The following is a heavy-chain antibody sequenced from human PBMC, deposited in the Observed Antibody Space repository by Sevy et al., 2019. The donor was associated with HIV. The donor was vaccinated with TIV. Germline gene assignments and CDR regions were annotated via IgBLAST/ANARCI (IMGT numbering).Heavy chain of an antibody. J-gene: IGHJ6*02. CDR2: IKEDGSER. D-gene: IGHD2-15*01. Sequence: GGSLRLSCAASGFTFNMYWMTWVRQAPGKGLDWVANIKEDGSERNYLDSVKGRFTISRDNAKESLYLQINSLRAEDTAVYYCARHCSGGSCYSLLPHYYYGMDVWGQGTTVTVSS. CDR3: ARHCSGGSCYSLLPHYYYGMDV. CDR1: GFTFNMYW. V-gene: IGHV3-7*01.